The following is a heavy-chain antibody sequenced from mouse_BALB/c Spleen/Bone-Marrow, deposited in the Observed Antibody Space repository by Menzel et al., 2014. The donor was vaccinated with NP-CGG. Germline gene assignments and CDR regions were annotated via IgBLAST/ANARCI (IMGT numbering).Heavy chain of an antibody. CDR3: AREPYYGYYFDY. CDR2: TYPGSGNT. D-gene: IGHD1-1*01. Sequence: LVESGPELVKPGASVKISCKASGYTFTDYYINWVKQKPGQGLEWIGWTYPGSGNTKYNEKFKGKATLTVDTSSSTAYMQLSSLTSEDTAVYFCAREPYYGYYFDYWGQGTTLTVSS. V-gene: IGHV1-84*02. J-gene: IGHJ2*01. CDR1: GYTFTDYY.